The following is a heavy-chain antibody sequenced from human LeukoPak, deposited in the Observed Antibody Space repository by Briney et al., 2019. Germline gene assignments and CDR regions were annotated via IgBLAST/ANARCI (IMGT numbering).Heavy chain of an antibody. CDR1: GFSFEDHA. CDR3: AKASEERYSGYDDYLHY. J-gene: IGHJ4*02. V-gene: IGHV3-9*01. CDR2: ISWNGDTI. D-gene: IGHD5-12*01. Sequence: PGGSLRLSCVVSGFSFEDHAMHWVRQAPGKGLEWVLGISWNGDTIGYADSVKGRFTVSRDNAKNSVYLQMNNLRTEDTALYYCAKASEERYSGYDDYLHYWGQGTLVTVSS.